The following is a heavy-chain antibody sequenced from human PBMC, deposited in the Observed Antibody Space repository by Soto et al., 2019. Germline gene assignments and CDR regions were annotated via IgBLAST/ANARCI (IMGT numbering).Heavy chain of an antibody. J-gene: IGHJ6*02. V-gene: IGHV1-69*13. CDR2: IIPIFGTA. D-gene: IGHD3-22*01. Sequence: SVKVSCKASGGTFSSYAISWVRQAPGQGLEWMGGIIPIFGTANYAQKFQGRVTITADESTSTAYMELSSLRSEDTAVYYCARDRVPSYYDSSGYRYYGMDVWGQGTTVTVSS. CDR3: ARDRVPSYYDSSGYRYYGMDV. CDR1: GGTFSSYA.